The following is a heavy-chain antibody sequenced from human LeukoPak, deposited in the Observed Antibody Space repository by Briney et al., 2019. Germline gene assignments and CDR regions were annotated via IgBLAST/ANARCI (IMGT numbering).Heavy chain of an antibody. CDR2: IRYDGSNK. CDR3: AKDGRIGLNPGGGYFDY. J-gene: IGHJ4*02. Sequence: GGSLRLSCAASGFTFSSYGMHWVRQAPGKGLEWVAFIRYDGSNKYYADSVKGRFTISRDNSKNTLYLQMNSLRAEDTAVYYCAKDGRIGLNPGGGYFDYWGQGTLVTVSS. CDR1: GFTFSSYG. D-gene: IGHD2/OR15-2a*01. V-gene: IGHV3-30*02.